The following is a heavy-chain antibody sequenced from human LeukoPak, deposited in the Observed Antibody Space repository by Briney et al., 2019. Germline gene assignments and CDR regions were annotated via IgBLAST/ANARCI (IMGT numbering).Heavy chain of an antibody. Sequence: SETLSLTCAVYGGSFSGYHWSWIRQPPGKGLEWIGEINHSGSTNYNPSLKSRVTISVDTSKNQFSLKLSSVTAADTAVYYCARGYIVPAAPEGANYFDYWGQGTLVTVSS. J-gene: IGHJ4*02. D-gene: IGHD2-2*01. CDR1: GGSFSGYH. V-gene: IGHV4-34*01. CDR3: ARGYIVPAAPEGANYFDY. CDR2: INHSGST.